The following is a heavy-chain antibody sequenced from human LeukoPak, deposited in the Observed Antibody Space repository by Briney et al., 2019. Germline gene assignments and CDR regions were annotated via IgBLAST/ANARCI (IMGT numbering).Heavy chain of an antibody. V-gene: IGHV3-23*01. D-gene: IGHD1-26*01. Sequence: GGSLRLSCAASGFTFDNYRMSWVRQAPGKGLEWVSTVIADGGNTYYADSVKGRFTISRDNSKSTLILQMNSLRVEDTALYYCTKRVKYGGTWDHFADWGQGTLVTVSS. J-gene: IGHJ4*02. CDR1: GFTFDNYR. CDR2: VIADGGNT. CDR3: TKRVKYGGTWDHFAD.